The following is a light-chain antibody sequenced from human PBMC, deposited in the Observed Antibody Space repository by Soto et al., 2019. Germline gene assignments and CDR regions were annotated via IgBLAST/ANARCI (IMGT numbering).Light chain of an antibody. CDR2: EVS. J-gene: IGLJ3*02. Sequence: QAVVTQPASVSGSPGQSITISCTGTSSDVGGYNYVSWYQQHPGKAPKLMIFEVSNRPSGVSYRFSGSKSGNTASLTISGLQAEDEADYYCSSYTISSTLMFGGGTKLTVL. CDR3: SSYTISSTLM. V-gene: IGLV2-14*01. CDR1: SSDVGGYNY.